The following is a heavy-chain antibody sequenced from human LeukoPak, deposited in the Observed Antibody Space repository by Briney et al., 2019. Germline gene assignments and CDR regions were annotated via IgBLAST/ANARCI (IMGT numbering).Heavy chain of an antibody. D-gene: IGHD6-13*01. V-gene: IGHV3-7*01. Sequence: PGGSLRLSCAASGYTFSSSWMNWVRQAPGKGLEWAANIKQDGSEKYYVDSVKGRFTISRDNAQNSLYLQMNSLRAEDTAVYYCAGQVGAAGRFGMDVWGQGTTVTVSS. J-gene: IGHJ6*02. CDR1: GYTFSSSW. CDR2: IKQDGSEK. CDR3: AGQVGAAGRFGMDV.